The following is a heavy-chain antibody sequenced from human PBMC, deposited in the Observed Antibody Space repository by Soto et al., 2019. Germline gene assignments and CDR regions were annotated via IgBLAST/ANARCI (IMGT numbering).Heavy chain of an antibody. CDR2: ITYDGRSD. Sequence: GVSMRLSCAASGFTFSGFVMHWVRQATGKGLESVALITYDGRSDYYAESVKGRFSISRDNSKNTLYLQMNSLRADDTAVYYCARDLYLGAGDAIDIWGQGTMVTVSS. J-gene: IGHJ3*02. CDR1: GFTFSGFV. V-gene: IGHV3-30*04. D-gene: IGHD2-2*02. CDR3: ARDLYLGAGDAIDI.